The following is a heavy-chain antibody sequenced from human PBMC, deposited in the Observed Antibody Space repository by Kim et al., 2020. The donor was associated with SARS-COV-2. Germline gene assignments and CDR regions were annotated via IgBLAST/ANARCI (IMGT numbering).Heavy chain of an antibody. CDR3: ARLKGGSVGDAFDL. CDR1: GFTFISSA. Sequence: GGSRRLSCAASGFTFISSAMSWLRQAPGKGLEWVSAISGSAGSPYFADSVKGRFIISRDNSKNTLYLQMNSLRAEDTAVYYCARLKGGSVGDAFDLWGQG. V-gene: IGHV3-23*01. D-gene: IGHD1-26*01. J-gene: IGHJ3*01. CDR2: ISGSAGSP.